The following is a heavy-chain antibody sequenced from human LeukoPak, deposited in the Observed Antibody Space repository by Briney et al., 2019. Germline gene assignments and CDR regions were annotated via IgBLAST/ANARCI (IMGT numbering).Heavy chain of an antibody. CDR1: GFTFDDYG. V-gene: IGHV3-30*03. D-gene: IGHD5-24*01. CDR3: ARNFRDGYNNSFDY. Sequence: GGSLRLSCAASGFTFDDYGMTWVRQAPGKGLEWVTIISYDGSNKYYADYVKGRFTISRDNSKNTLYLQMNSLRGEDTAVYYCARNFRDGYNNSFDYWGQGTLVTVSS. J-gene: IGHJ4*02. CDR2: ISYDGSNK.